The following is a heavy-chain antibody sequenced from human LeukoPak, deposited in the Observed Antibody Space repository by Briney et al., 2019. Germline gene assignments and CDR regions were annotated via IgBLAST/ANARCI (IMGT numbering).Heavy chain of an antibody. CDR3: ARVFWGNLGNWFDP. CDR2: IYTSGST. Sequence: PSETLSLTCTVSGGSISSYYWSWIRQPAGKGLEWIGRIYTSGSTNYNPSLKSRVTMSVDTSKNQFSLKLSSVTAADTAVCYCARVFWGNLGNWFDPWGQGTLVTVSS. J-gene: IGHJ5*02. V-gene: IGHV4-4*07. CDR1: GGSISSYY. D-gene: IGHD3-16*01.